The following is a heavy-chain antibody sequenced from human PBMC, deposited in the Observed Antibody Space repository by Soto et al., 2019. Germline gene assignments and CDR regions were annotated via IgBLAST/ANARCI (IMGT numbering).Heavy chain of an antibody. V-gene: IGHV3-48*01. CDR3: ARNDGYSYGSGDFDY. CDR1: GFTFSSYS. CDR2: ISSSSSTI. Sequence: EVQLVESGGGLVQPGGSLRLSCAASGFTFSSYSMNWVRQAPGKGLEWVSYISSSSSTIYYADSVKGRFTISRDNAKNSLYLHMNSLRAEDTAVYYCARNDGYSYGSGDFDYWGQGTLVTVSS. D-gene: IGHD5-18*01. J-gene: IGHJ4*02.